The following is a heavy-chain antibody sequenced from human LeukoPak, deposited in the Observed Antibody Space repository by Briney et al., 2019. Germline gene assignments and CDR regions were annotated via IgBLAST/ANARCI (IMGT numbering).Heavy chain of an antibody. J-gene: IGHJ4*02. CDR3: ARRGPYGDYEPYYFDY. D-gene: IGHD4-17*01. V-gene: IGHV1-18*04. CDR2: ISAYNGNT. CDR1: GYTFTGYY. Sequence: ASVKVSCKASGYTFTGYYMHWVRQAPGQGLEWMGWISAYNGNTNYAQKLQGRVTMTTDTSTSTAYMELRSLRSDDTAVYYCARRGPYGDYEPYYFDYWGQGTLVTVSS.